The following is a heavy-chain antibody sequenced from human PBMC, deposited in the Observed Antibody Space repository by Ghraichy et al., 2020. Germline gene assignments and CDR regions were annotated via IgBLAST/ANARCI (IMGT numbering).Heavy chain of an antibody. CDR2: ISWNSGSI. CDR1: GFTFDDYA. V-gene: IGHV3-9*01. D-gene: IGHD1-14*01. Sequence: LRLSCAASGFTFDDYAMHWVRQAPGKGLEWVSGISWNSGSIGYADSVKGRFTISRDNAKNSLYLQMNSLRAEDTALYYCAKISLPGSITFYWGQGTLVTVSS. J-gene: IGHJ4*02. CDR3: AKISLPGSITFY.